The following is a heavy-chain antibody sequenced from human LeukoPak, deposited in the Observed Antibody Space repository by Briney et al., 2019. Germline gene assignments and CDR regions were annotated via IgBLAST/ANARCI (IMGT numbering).Heavy chain of an antibody. J-gene: IGHJ3*02. CDR3: ARAEVPAAIKSGAFDI. Sequence: PGRSLRLSCAASGFAFSSYGMHWVRQAPGKGLEWVAVIWDDGSNKYYADSVKGRFIISRDNSKNTLYLQMNSLRAEDTAVYYCARAEVPAAIKSGAFDIWGQGTMVTVSS. CDR1: GFAFSSYG. CDR2: IWDDGSNK. D-gene: IGHD2-2*01. V-gene: IGHV3-33*01.